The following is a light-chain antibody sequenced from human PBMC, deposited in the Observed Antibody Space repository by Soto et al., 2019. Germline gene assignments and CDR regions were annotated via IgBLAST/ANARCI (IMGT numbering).Light chain of an antibody. CDR3: SSYTRSNTVL. CDR1: NNDVGAYNY. CDR2: DVS. J-gene: IGLJ3*02. Sequence: QSVLTQPASVSGSPGQSITISCTGTNNDVGAYNYVSWYQQHPGKAPKTMIYDVSNRPSGVSNRFSGSKSGNTASLTISGLQAEDEADYYCSSYTRSNTVLFGGGTKATVL. V-gene: IGLV2-14*03.